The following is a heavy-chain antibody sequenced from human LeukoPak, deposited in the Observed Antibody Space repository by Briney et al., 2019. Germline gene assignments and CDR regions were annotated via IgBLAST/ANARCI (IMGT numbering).Heavy chain of an antibody. V-gene: IGHV1-18*01. J-gene: IGHJ4*02. D-gene: IGHD7-27*01. CDR1: GYTFTSYG. Sequence: ASVKASCKASGYTFTSYGISWVRQAPGQGLEWMGWISANNGKTDYAQKFQGRVTMTTDTSTSTAYMELRGLRSDDTAVYYCARKPTGGPLDYWGQGTLVTVSS. CDR3: ARKPTGGPLDY. CDR2: ISANNGKT.